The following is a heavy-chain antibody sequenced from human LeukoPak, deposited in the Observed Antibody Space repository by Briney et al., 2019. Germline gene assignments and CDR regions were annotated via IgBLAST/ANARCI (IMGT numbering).Heavy chain of an antibody. V-gene: IGHV3-30*18. CDR2: ISYDGSNK. Sequence: GRPLRLSCAASGFTFSSYGMHWVRQAPGKGLEWVAVISYDGSNKYYADSVKGRFTISRDNSKNTLYLQMNSLRAEDTAVYYCAKDIGDIWFGELFGYWGQGTLVTVSS. J-gene: IGHJ4*02. D-gene: IGHD3-10*01. CDR3: AKDIGDIWFGELFGY. CDR1: GFTFSSYG.